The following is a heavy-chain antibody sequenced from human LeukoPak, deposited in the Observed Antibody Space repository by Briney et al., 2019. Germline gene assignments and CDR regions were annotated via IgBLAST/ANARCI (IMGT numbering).Heavy chain of an antibody. D-gene: IGHD3-10*01. Sequence: GASAKASCKSSGYTFTSYGLRWVRPAPGQGLEWMGWISAYNGNTNYAQKLQGRVTMTTDTSTSTAYMELRSLRSDDTAVYYCARKGHPRRGYYYMDVWGKGTTVTVSS. CDR1: GYTFTSYG. CDR3: ARKGHPRRGYYYMDV. V-gene: IGHV1-18*01. CDR2: ISAYNGNT. J-gene: IGHJ6*03.